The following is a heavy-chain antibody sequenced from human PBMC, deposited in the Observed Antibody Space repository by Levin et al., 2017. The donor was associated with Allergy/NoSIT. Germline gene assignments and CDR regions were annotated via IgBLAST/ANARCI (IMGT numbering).Heavy chain of an antibody. D-gene: IGHD2-2*01. Sequence: SETLSLTCTVSGGSISFYYWSWIRQPAGKGLEWIGLMHNSGSTNYHPSLQSRVTMSVDTSNNQFSLKLHSVTAADTAIYYCARAPARSNWFFDLLGRGTLVTVSS. CDR1: GGSISFYY. CDR3: ARAPARSNWFFDL. J-gene: IGHJ2*01. V-gene: IGHV4-4*07. CDR2: MHNSGST.